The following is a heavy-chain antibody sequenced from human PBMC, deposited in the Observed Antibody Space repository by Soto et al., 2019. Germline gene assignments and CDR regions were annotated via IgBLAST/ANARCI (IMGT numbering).Heavy chain of an antibody. Sequence: SLRLSCAASGFTFSSYDMSWVRQAPGKGLEWVATVTGSGGSTYYADSVKGRFTISRDNSRNTLYLQMNSLRADDTALYYCAKWGNDWGYYYYGFNVWGQGTTVTVSS. J-gene: IGHJ6*02. V-gene: IGHV3-23*01. CDR1: GFTFSSYD. CDR3: AKWGNDWGYYYYGFNV. CDR2: VTGSGGST. D-gene: IGHD7-27*01.